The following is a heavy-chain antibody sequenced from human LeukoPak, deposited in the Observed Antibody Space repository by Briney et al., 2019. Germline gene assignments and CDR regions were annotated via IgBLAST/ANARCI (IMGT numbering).Heavy chain of an antibody. D-gene: IGHD3-22*01. CDR1: GGSISSYY. Sequence: TSETLSLTCTVSGGSISSYYWSWIRQPAGKGLEWIGRIYTSGCTNYNPSLKSRVTMSVDTSKNQFSLKLSSVTAADTAVYYCARRDSSGYDDAFDIWGQGTMVTVSS. J-gene: IGHJ3*02. V-gene: IGHV4-4*07. CDR3: ARRDSSGYDDAFDI. CDR2: IYTSGCT.